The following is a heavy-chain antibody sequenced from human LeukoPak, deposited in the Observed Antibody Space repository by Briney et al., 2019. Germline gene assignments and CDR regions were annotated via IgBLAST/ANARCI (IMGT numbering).Heavy chain of an antibody. V-gene: IGHV4-31*03. CDR2: IYYSGST. CDR1: GGSISSGGYY. J-gene: IGHJ2*01. Sequence: SETPSLTCTVSGGSISSGGYYWSWIRQHPGKGLEWIGYIYYSGSTYYNPSLKSRVTISVDTSKNQFSLKLSSVTAADTAVYYCARVRAGEYFDLWGRGTLVTVSS. CDR3: ARVRAGEYFDL. D-gene: IGHD7-27*01.